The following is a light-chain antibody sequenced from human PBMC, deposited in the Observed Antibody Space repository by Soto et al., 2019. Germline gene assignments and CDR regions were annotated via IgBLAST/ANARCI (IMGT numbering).Light chain of an antibody. CDR3: MQALQTPWT. CDR2: LGS. J-gene: IGKJ1*01. Sequence: DLVMTQSPLSLPVTPGEPSAISCRSSQILLHSNGYNYLDWYLQKQGQSPQXLIYLGSNRASGVPDRFSGSGSGTDFTLKISRVEDEDVGIYYCMQALQTPWTFGQGTKVDIK. V-gene: IGKV2-28*01. CDR1: QILLHSNGYNY.